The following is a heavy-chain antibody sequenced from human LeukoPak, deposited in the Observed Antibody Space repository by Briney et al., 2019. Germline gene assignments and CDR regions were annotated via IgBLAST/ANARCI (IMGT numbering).Heavy chain of an antibody. CDR2: ISNSGSTV. J-gene: IGHJ6*02. CDR1: GFTLSDYY. D-gene: IGHD2-8*01. Sequence: GGSLRLFCAASGFTLSDYYMTWLRQAPGKGLEWLSYISNSGSTVFYADSVKGRFTVSRDNAKRSLYLQIESLRDDDTAVYHCALGTINKDFYFGMDVWGQGTTVTVSS. V-gene: IGHV3-11*01. CDR3: ALGTINKDFYFGMDV.